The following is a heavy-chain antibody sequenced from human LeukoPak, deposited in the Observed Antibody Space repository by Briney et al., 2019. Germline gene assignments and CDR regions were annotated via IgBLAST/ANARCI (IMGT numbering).Heavy chain of an antibody. CDR3: AARRGYSYGQTDY. CDR2: IYHSGST. J-gene: IGHJ4*02. V-gene: IGHV4-38-2*02. Sequence: SETLSLTCTVSGYSISSGYYWGWIRRPPGKGLEWIGSIYHSGSTYYNPSLKRRVTISVDTSKNQFSLKLSSVTAADTAVYYCAARRGYSYGQTDYWGQGTLVTVSS. D-gene: IGHD5-18*01. CDR1: GYSISSGYY.